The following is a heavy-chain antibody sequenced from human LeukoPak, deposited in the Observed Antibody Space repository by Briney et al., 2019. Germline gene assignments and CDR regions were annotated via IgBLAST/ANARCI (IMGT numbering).Heavy chain of an antibody. D-gene: IGHD3-10*01. CDR2: ISSSSSCI. CDR1: GFTFSSYS. CDR3: ARWVGSGYYFDY. V-gene: IGHV3-21*01. J-gene: IGHJ4*02. Sequence: GGSLRLSCAASGFTFSSYSMNWVRQAPGKGLEWVSSISSSSSCIYYADSVKGRFIISRDNAKNSLYLQMNSLRAEDTAVYYCARWVGSGYYFDYWGQGTLVTVSS.